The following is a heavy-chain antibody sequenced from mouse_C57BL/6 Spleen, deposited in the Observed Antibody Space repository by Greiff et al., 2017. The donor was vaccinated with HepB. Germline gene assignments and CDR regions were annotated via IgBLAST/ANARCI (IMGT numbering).Heavy chain of an antibody. Sequence: EVKLVESEGGLVQPGSSMKLSCTASGFTFSDYYMAWVRQVPEKGLEWVANINYDGSSTYYLDSLKSRFIISRDNAKNILYLQMSSLKSEDTATYYCARYSNYDYFDYWGQGTTLTVSS. CDR3: ARYSNYDYFDY. CDR2: INYDGSST. D-gene: IGHD2-5*01. J-gene: IGHJ2*01. V-gene: IGHV5-16*01. CDR1: GFTFSDYY.